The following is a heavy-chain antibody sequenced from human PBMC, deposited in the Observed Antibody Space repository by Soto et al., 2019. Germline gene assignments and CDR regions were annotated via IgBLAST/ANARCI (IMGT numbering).Heavy chain of an antibody. CDR1: GFTFSSYE. CDR2: ISSSGSTI. V-gene: IGHV3-48*03. Sequence: PGGSLRLSCAASGFTFSSYEMNWVRQAPGKGLEWVSYISSSGSTIYYADSVKGRFTISRDNAKNPLYLQMNSLRAEDTAVYYCARDCWIVGATVYYYYGMDVWGQGTTVTVSS. D-gene: IGHD1-26*01. J-gene: IGHJ6*02. CDR3: ARDCWIVGATVYYYYGMDV.